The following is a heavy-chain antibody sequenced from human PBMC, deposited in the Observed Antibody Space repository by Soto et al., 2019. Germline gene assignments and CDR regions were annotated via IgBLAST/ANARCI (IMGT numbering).Heavy chain of an antibody. CDR2: INPATGGT. J-gene: IGHJ4*02. Sequence: QVQLVQSGAEVRKPGASVKVACTASGYTFTDYFIHWVRQAPGQGLEWLGWINPATGGTVFAQNFQGRVTMARDTPVNTVNMELSSLRSGHTALYYCARSTQYSASLEFDYWGQGTLVAVSS. D-gene: IGHD1-1*01. CDR1: GYTFTDYF. V-gene: IGHV1-2*02. CDR3: ARSTQYSASLEFDY.